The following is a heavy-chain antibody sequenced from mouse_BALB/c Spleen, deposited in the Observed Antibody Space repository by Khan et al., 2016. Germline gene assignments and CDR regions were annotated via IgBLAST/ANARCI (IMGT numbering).Heavy chain of an antibody. CDR1: GYAFTNYL. CDR3: ARSDGYDVGYAY. Sequence: QVQLQQSGAELVRPGTSVKVSCKASGYAFTNYLIEWVKQRPGQGLEWIGVINPGSGGSNYTEKFKGKAALTADISSSTAYMQLSSLTSDDSAVYFCARSDGYDVGYAYWGQGTLVTVSA. CDR2: INPGSGGS. V-gene: IGHV1-54*01. D-gene: IGHD2-2*01. J-gene: IGHJ3*01.